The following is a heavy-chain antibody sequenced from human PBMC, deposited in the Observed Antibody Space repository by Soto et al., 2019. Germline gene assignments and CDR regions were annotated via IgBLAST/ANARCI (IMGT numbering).Heavy chain of an antibody. CDR1: GFTFTSYS. V-gene: IGHV3-48*02. D-gene: IGHD3-16*01. Sequence: VGSLRLSCAASGFTFTSYSMNWVRHAPGRGLEWLSYISSSSNIIFYADSVKGRFTITTESTNTSLSLQPSLLRDDEAVVYFSTRGLRWGRGPFKFWGQGTLVTVSS. J-gene: IGHJ1*01. CDR3: TRGLRWGRGPFKF. CDR2: ISSSSNII.